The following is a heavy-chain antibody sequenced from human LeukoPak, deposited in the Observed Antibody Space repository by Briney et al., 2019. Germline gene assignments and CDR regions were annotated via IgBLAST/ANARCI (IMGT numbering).Heavy chain of an antibody. CDR3: ARGGPYSGSYLRRSGWFDP. CDR1: GGSFSGYY. J-gene: IGHJ5*02. Sequence: SETLSPTCAVYGGSFSGYYWSWIRQPPGKGLEWIGEINHSGSTNYNPSLKSRVTISVDTSKNQFSLKLSSVTAADTAVYYCARGGPYSGSYLRRSGWFDPWGQGTLVTVSS. D-gene: IGHD1-26*01. CDR2: INHSGST. V-gene: IGHV4-34*01.